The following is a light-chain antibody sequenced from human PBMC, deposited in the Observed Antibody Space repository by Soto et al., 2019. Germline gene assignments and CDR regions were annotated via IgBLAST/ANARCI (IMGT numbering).Light chain of an antibody. Sequence: EIVLTPSPDTLSLPPVERATLSCRASQSISSYLAWYQQKPGQAPRLLIYGASNRATGIPDRFSASGSGTDFTLTITRLEPAEFAVYGCQQYGFSPFTCGGGTKVDIK. CDR2: GAS. V-gene: IGKV3-20*01. J-gene: IGKJ4*01. CDR1: QSISSY. CDR3: QQYGFSPFT.